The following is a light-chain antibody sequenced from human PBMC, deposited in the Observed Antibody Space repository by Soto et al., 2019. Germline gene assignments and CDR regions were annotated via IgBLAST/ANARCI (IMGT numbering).Light chain of an antibody. CDR1: NIEGKS. CDR3: QVWDSGSDHYV. V-gene: IGLV3-21*02. Sequence: VLTQPPSVSVAPAQTATITCEGSNIEGKSVHWYQQKPGQAPVLVVYDDSDRPSGIPERFTGSNSGNTATLTISRLEGGDEADYYCQVWDSGSDHYVFGSGTKLTVL. CDR2: DDS. J-gene: IGLJ1*01.